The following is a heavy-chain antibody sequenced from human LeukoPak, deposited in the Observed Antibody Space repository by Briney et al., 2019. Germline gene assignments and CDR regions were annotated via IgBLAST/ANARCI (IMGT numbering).Heavy chain of an antibody. CDR3: ARNGDSKTYYYYYYGMDV. J-gene: IGHJ6*02. CDR1: GFTFSSYG. Sequence: GGSLRLSCAASGFTFSSYGMHWVRQAPGKGLERVAVIWYDGSNKYYADSVKGRFTISRDNSKNTLYLQMNSLRAEDTAVYYCARNGDSKTYYYYYYGMDVWGQGTTVTVSS. CDR2: IWYDGSNK. V-gene: IGHV3-33*01. D-gene: IGHD2-21*01.